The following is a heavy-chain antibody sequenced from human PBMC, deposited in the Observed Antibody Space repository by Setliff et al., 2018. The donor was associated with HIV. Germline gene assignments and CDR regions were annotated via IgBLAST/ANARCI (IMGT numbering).Heavy chain of an antibody. J-gene: IGHJ1*01. CDR1: GGSFSGYS. V-gene: IGHV4-34*01. CDR3: ARGPRGLRWGVYFQH. D-gene: IGHD3-10*01. Sequence: SETRSLPWAVDGGSFSGYSCSWIRQHPGKGLEWIGEINNGDRTAYNPSLKSRVTISVDTSKNQFSLKLSSVTAADTAVYYRARGPRGLRWGVYFQHWGQGTLVTVS. CDR2: INNGDRT.